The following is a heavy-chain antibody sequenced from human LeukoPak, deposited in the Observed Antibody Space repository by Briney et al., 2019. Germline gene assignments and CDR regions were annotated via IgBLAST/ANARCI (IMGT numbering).Heavy chain of an antibody. Sequence: GGSLRLSCAASGFTFSNYNMNWVRQAPGKGLEWVSYISSSSGIIYYADSVKGRFTNSRDNAKNSLYLQMDSLRVEDTAVYYCATDFNKGFDPWGQGTLVTVSS. CDR2: ISSSSGII. J-gene: IGHJ5*02. V-gene: IGHV3-48*04. CDR3: ATDFNKGFDP. D-gene: IGHD1/OR15-1a*01. CDR1: GFTFSNYN.